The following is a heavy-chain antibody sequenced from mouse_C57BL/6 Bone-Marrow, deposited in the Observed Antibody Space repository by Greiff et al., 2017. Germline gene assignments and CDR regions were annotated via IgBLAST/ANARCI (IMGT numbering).Heavy chain of an antibody. CDR2: IYPSDSET. D-gene: IGHD1-1*01. CDR1: GYTFTSYW. CDR3: AIITTVVSDYYAMDY. V-gene: IGHV1-61*01. J-gene: IGHJ4*01. Sequence: QVQLQQPGAELVRPGSSVKLSCKASGYTFTSYWMDWVKQRPGQGLEWIGNIYPSDSETHYNQKFKDKATLTVNKSSSTAYMQLSSLTAEDSAVYYRAIITTVVSDYYAMDYWGQGTSVTVSS.